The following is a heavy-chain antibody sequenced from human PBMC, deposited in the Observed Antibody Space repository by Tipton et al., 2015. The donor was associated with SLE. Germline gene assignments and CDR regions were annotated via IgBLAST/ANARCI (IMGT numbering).Heavy chain of an antibody. V-gene: IGHV4-4*08. D-gene: IGHD3-22*01. CDR2: VYYSGST. CDR1: GGSISRYY. CDR3: ARDEYRYDGTGYHLLGHFDF. J-gene: IGHJ4*02. Sequence: TLSLTCTVSGGSISRYYWSWIRQPPGEGLEWIGYVYYSGSTKYNPSLKSRVTISIDTSKNQFSLKLNSVTAADTAVYYCARDEYRYDGTGYHLLGHFDFWGQGTLVTVSS.